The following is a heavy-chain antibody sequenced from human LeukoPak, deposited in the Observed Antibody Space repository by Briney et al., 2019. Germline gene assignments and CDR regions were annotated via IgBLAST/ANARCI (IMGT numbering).Heavy chain of an antibody. J-gene: IGHJ4*02. Sequence: PSETLSLTCTVSGGSISSYYWSWIRQPPGKGLKWIGYIYYSGSTNYNPSLKSPVTISVDTSKNHFSLKLSSVPAADTAVYYCARLCITGTTASRDYWGQGTLVTVSS. CDR2: IYYSGST. V-gene: IGHV4-59*08. CDR3: ARLCITGTTASRDY. CDR1: GGSISSYY. D-gene: IGHD1-20*01.